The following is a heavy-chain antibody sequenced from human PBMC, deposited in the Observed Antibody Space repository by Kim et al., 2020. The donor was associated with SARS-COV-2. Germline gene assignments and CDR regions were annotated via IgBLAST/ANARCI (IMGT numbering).Heavy chain of an antibody. CDR1: GGTFSSYA. CDR2: IIPIFGTA. J-gene: IGHJ6*02. V-gene: IGHV1-69*13. D-gene: IGHD3-9*01. CDR3: AMGYFDWLLPQYYYYYGMDV. Sequence: SVKVSCKASGGTFSSYAISWVRQAPGQGLEWMGGIIPIFGTANYAQKFQGRVTITADESTSTAYMELSSLRSEDTAVYYCAMGYFDWLLPQYYYYYGMDVWGQGTTVTVSS.